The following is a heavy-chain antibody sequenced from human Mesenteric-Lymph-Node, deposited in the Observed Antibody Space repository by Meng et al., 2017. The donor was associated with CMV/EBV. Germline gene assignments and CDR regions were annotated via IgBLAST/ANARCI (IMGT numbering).Heavy chain of an antibody. CDR3: ARSGGTYGMDV. CDR2: IFTSGRT. J-gene: IGHJ6*02. CDR1: GGSISGYY. Sequence: GSLRLSCTVSGGSISGYYWSWIRQPPGKGLEWIGYIFTSGRTNHNPSLKSRVTISVDTSKNQFSLKLSSVSAADTAVYFCARSGGTYGMDVWGQGTTVTVSS. V-gene: IGHV4-59*01.